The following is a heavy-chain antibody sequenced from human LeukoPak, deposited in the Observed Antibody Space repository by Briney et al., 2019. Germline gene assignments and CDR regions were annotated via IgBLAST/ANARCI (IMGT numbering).Heavy chain of an antibody. D-gene: IGHD1-26*01. CDR3: ARDGGSYYRSYYFDY. V-gene: IGHV4-39*07. CDR1: GGSISSSSHS. CDR2: IYYSGST. J-gene: IGHJ4*02. Sequence: PSETLSLTCSVSGGSISSSSHSWGWIRQSPGKGLEWIGSIYYSGSTFYNPSLKSRVTISVDRSKNQFSLKLSSVTAADTAVYYCARDGGSYYRSYYFDYWGQGTLVTVSS.